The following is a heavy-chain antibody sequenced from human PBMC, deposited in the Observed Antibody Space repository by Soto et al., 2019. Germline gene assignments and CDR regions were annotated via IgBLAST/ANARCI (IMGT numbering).Heavy chain of an antibody. V-gene: IGHV1-69*01. Sequence: QVQLVQSGAEVKKPGSSVKVSCKASGGTLRSYAISWVRQAPGQGLEWMGGIIPIFGTANYVQKFQVRVTITADESTSTAYMELSSLRSEDTAVYYCARAPDCGGDCYSPYYYYGMDVWGQGTTVTVSS. CDR2: IIPIFGTA. D-gene: IGHD2-21*02. CDR3: ARAPDCGGDCYSPYYYYGMDV. J-gene: IGHJ6*02. CDR1: GGTLRSYA.